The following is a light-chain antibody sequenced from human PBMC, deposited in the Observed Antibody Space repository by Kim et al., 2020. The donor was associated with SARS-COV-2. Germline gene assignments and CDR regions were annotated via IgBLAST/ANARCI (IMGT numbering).Light chain of an antibody. J-gene: IGLJ2*01. Sequence: PGGTVTRTCGSSTGPVTNGHFHYWFQHQPGQAPSTLIYDITQRHSWTPARFSGSLLGDKAALTFSGAQPEDEADYYCLLYYSGVRVFGGGTQLTVL. CDR3: LLYYSGVRV. CDR2: DIT. CDR1: TGPVTNGHF. V-gene: IGLV7-46*01.